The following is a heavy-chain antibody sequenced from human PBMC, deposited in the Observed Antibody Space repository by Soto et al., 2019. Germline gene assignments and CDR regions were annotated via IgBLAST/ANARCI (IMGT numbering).Heavy chain of an antibody. CDR2: IYGSGRGI. Sequence: PGGSLRLSCSASGLPHSNFAMMWVRQAPGKGLECVSGIYGSGRGIEYADSVKGRFTISRDNSKNTVYLQMTDLRADDTAVYYCARVRQLAPRSWFDPWGQGTLVTVSS. CDR3: ARVRQLAPRSWFDP. J-gene: IGHJ5*02. CDR1: GLPHSNFA. V-gene: IGHV3-23*05. D-gene: IGHD6-6*01.